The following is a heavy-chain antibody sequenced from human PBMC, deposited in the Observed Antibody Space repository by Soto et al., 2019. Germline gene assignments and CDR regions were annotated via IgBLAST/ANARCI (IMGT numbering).Heavy chain of an antibody. D-gene: IGHD4-17*01. J-gene: IGHJ4*02. CDR2: ICYSGSA. V-gene: IGHV4-39*01. Sequence: SETLSLTCTVSGGSISTSSYYWGWIRQPPGKGLEWLGSICYSGSAYYNPSLKSRVTISIDTSKNQFSLKLTSVTAADTAVYHCARRPATILTTPQVKYYFDSWGQGTLVTVSS. CDR1: GGSISTSSYY. CDR3: ARRPATILTTPQVKYYFDS.